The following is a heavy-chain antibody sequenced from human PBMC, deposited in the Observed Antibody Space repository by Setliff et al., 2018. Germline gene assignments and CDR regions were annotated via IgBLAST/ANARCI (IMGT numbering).Heavy chain of an antibody. Sequence: LSLTCTVSGDSISSGSYHWSWIRKPAGKGLEWIGRIHPSGSTNYNPSLKSRVTMSADPSKNQFSLKVTSVTAADTAVYYCAREGPESDSSGYMDVWGQGTTVTVSS. CDR1: GDSISSGSYH. D-gene: IGHD3-22*01. V-gene: IGHV4-61*02. CDR2: IHPSGST. J-gene: IGHJ6*03. CDR3: AREGPESDSSGYMDV.